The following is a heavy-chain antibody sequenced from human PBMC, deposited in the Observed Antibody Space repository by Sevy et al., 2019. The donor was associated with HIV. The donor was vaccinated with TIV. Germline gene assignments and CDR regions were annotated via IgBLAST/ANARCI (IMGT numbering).Heavy chain of an antibody. CDR1: GYSFTSYW. J-gene: IGHJ4*02. V-gene: IGHV5-51*01. CDR2: IYPGDSDT. CDR3: ARPRPVGIAVAVFKSVEYYFDY. D-gene: IGHD6-19*01. Sequence: GESLKISCKGSGYSFTSYWIGWVRQMPGKGLEWMGIIYPGDSDTRYSPSFQGQVTISADESISTAYLQWSSLKASDTAMYYCARPRPVGIAVAVFKSVEYYFDYWGQGTLVTVSS.